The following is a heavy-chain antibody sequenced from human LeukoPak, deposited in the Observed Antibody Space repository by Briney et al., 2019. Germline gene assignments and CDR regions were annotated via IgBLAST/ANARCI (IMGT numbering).Heavy chain of an antibody. CDR3: ARGGDYGHAGVFDI. D-gene: IGHD4-17*01. V-gene: IGHV4-39*07. CDR1: GGSISSSSYY. Sequence: KASEILSLTCTVSGGSISSSSYYWGWIRQPPGKGLEWIGSIYYSGSTYYNPSLKSRVTISVDTSKNQFSLKLSSVTAADTAVYYCARGGDYGHAGVFDIWGQGTMVTVSS. CDR2: IYYSGST. J-gene: IGHJ3*02.